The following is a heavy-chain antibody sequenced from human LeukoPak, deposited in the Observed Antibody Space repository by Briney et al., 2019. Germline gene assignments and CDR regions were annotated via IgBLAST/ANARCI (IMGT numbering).Heavy chain of an antibody. CDR3: ARKNTTSSEDY. CDR1: GFSFSSYS. V-gene: IGHV3-48*01. D-gene: IGHD6-6*01. Sequence: PGGSLRLSCVASGFSFSSYSMNWVRQASGKGLEWVSFISGSSSTIDYADSVKGRFTISRDNGKNSLFLHMNSLRAEDTAVYYCARKNTTSSEDYWGQGTLVTVSS. CDR2: ISGSSSTI. J-gene: IGHJ4*02.